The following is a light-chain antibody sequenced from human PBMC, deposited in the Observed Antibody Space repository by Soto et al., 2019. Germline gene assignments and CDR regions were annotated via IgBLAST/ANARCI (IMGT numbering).Light chain of an antibody. CDR1: QSVTSNY. Sequence: IVLTQSPCTLSWSPGETATRSCRSSQSVTSNYLAWYQQKPGQAPRLLIYGASNRATGIPDRFSGSGSGTDFTLTISRLEPEDFAVYYCQQYGSSGTFGQGTKVDIK. CDR2: GAS. V-gene: IGKV3-20*01. J-gene: IGKJ1*01. CDR3: QQYGSSGT.